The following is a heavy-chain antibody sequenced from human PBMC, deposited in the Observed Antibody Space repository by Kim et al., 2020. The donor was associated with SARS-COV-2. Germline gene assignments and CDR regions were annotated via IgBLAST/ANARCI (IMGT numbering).Heavy chain of an antibody. D-gene: IGHD3-9*01. CDR3: AANFDI. CDR2: IWYDGSNK. V-gene: IGHV3-33*01. Sequence: GGSLRLSCAASGFTFSSYGMHWVRQAPGKGLEWLAVIWYDGSNKYYADSVKGRFSISRDNSKNTLYLQMNSLRVEDTAVYYCAANFDIWSQGTLVTVSA. J-gene: IGHJ4*02. CDR1: GFTFSSYG.